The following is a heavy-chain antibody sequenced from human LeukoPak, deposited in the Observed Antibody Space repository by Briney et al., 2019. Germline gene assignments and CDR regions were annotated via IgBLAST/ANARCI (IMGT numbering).Heavy chain of an antibody. CDR3: ARWVDSSGYVDY. D-gene: IGHD3-22*01. J-gene: IGHJ4*02. CDR1: GYSFTNYW. CDR2: IYPGDSDT. Sequence: GESLKISCKASGYSFTNYWIGWVRQMPGKGLEWMGIIYPGDSDTRYSPSFQGQVSISADKSISTAYLQWSSLKVSDTAMYYCARWVDSSGYVDYWGQGTLVTVSS. V-gene: IGHV5-51*01.